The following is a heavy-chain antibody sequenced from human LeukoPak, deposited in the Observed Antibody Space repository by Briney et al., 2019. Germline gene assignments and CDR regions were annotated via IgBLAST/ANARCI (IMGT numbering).Heavy chain of an antibody. CDR3: ARLGPPYYYGSGSYYPLDY. CDR2: IDPSDSYT. Sequence: GESLRISCKGSGYSFTSYWISWVRQMPGKGLEWMGRIDPSDSYTNYSPSFQGHVTISADKSISTAYLQWSSLKASDTAMYYCARLGPPYYYGSGSYYPLDYWGQGTLVTVSS. V-gene: IGHV5-10-1*01. CDR1: GYSFTSYW. J-gene: IGHJ4*02. D-gene: IGHD3-10*01.